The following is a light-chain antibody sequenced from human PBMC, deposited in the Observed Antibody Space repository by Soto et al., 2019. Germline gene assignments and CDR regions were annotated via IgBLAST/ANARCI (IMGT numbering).Light chain of an antibody. CDR3: QQRKT. Sequence: DIQMTQSPSSLSASVGDRVTITCRASQSISSYLNWYQQKPGKAPKLLIYAASSLQSGVPSRFSGHGSGTDFTPTISSLQPEDFATYYCQQRKTCGRGTKVEIK. J-gene: IGKJ1*01. CDR1: QSISSY. CDR2: AAS. V-gene: IGKV1-39*01.